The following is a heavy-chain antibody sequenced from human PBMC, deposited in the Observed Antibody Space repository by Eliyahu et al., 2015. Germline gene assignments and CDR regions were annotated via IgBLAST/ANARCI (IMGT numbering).Heavy chain of an antibody. CDR1: GGTFSSYA. J-gene: IGHJ5*01. D-gene: IGHD3-10*01. V-gene: IGHV1-69*04. Sequence: QVQLVQSGAEVKKPGSSVKVSCKASGGTFSSYAISWVRQAPGQGLEWMGRIIPILGIANYAQKFQGRVTITADKSTSTAYMELSSLRSEDTAVYYCARETYYGSGRRFDPWGQGTLVTVSS. CDR2: IIPILGIA. CDR3: ARETYYGSGRRFDP.